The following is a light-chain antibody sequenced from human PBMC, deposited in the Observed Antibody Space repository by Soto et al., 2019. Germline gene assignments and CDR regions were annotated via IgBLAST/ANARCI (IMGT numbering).Light chain of an antibody. CDR3: QQYNNWPLT. V-gene: IGKV3-15*01. J-gene: IGKJ4*01. Sequence: EIVMTQSPATLSVSLGERATLSCRASQSVSSNLAWYQQKPGQAPRLLTYGASTRATGIPARFSGSGSGTEFTLTISSLQSEDFAVYYCQQYNNWPLTFGGGTKVEIK. CDR1: QSVSSN. CDR2: GAS.